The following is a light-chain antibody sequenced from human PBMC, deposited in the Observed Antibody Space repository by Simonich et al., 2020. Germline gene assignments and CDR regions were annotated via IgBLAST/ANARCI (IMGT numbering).Light chain of an antibody. V-gene: IGKV4-1*01. J-gene: IGKJ2*01. CDR3: QQYYSTPYT. CDR1: QSVLYSSNNKNY. CDR2: CAA. Sequence: DIVMTQSPDYLAVSLGERATINYKSSQSVLYSSNNKNYLAWYQKKPGQPPKLLIYCAATRESGVPDRFSGSGSGTDFTLTISSLQAEDVAVYYCQQYYSTPYTFGQGTKLEIK.